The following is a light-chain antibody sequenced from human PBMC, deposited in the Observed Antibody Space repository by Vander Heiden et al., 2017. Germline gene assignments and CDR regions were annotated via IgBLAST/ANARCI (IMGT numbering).Light chain of an antibody. CDR3: QQIDSAPLWT. Sequence: DIEMTQSPSSLSASVGDRVTITCRASQSISSYLNWYQQKPGKAPKLLIYAASSLQSGVPSRFSGSGSGTDFTLTISSLHPEDFATYYCQQIDSAPLWTFGQGTKVEIK. CDR1: QSISSY. V-gene: IGKV1-39*01. CDR2: AAS. J-gene: IGKJ1*01.